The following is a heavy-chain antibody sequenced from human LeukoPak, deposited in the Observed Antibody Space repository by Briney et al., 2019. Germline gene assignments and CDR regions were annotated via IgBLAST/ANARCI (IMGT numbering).Heavy chain of an antibody. Sequence: ASVKVSCKASGYTFTGYYMHWVRQAPGQGLEWMGGINPNSGGTNYAQKFQGRVTMTRDTSISTAYMELSRLRSDDTAVYYCARDKILWFRELLGYWGQGTLVTVSS. CDR1: GYTFTGYY. CDR3: ARDKILWFRELLGY. CDR2: INPNSGGT. J-gene: IGHJ4*02. V-gene: IGHV1-2*02. D-gene: IGHD3-10*01.